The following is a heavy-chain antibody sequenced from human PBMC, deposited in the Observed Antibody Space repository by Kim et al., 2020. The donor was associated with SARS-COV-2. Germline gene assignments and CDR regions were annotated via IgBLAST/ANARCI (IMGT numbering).Heavy chain of an antibody. Sequence: GGSLRLSCAASGFTVRSNYISWVRQAPGKGLEWVSIIYSGGSTYYADSVKGRFTISRHNSKNTVFLQMNSLRAEDTAVYYCARVTLEAAAARRPDYDMDVWGQGTTVTVSS. CDR2: IYSGGST. CDR1: GFTVRSNY. V-gene: IGHV3-53*04. CDR3: ARVTLEAAAARRPDYDMDV. D-gene: IGHD6-13*01. J-gene: IGHJ6*02.